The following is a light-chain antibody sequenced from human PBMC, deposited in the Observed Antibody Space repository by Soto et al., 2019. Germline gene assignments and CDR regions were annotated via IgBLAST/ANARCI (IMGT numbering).Light chain of an antibody. CDR1: SSDVGAYNY. Sequence: QSVLNQPPSASGSPGQSVTISCTGTSSDVGAYNYVSWYQQLPGKAPKLIIYEVSKRPSGVPDRFSGSKSGNTASLTVSGLQAEDEADYYCTSYAGTYSFFYVFGPGTRVTV. V-gene: IGLV2-8*01. CDR2: EVS. CDR3: TSYAGTYSFFYV. J-gene: IGLJ1*01.